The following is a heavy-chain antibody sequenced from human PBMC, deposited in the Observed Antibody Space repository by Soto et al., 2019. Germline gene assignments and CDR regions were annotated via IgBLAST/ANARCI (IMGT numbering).Heavy chain of an antibody. J-gene: IGHJ6*02. V-gene: IGHV4-59*01. CDR1: GGSISSYY. CDR3: AREGSYKNYYYYGMDV. Sequence: QVQLQESGPGLVKPSETLSLTCTVSGGSISSYYWSWIRQPPGKGLEWIGYIYYSGSTNYNPSLKGRVTISVDTSKNQFSLKLSSVTAADTAVYYCAREGSYKNYYYYGMDVWGQGTTVTVSS. CDR2: IYYSGST. D-gene: IGHD2-15*01.